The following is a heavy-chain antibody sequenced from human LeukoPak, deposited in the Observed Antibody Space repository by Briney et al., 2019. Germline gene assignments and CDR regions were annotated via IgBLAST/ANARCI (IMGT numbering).Heavy chain of an antibody. J-gene: IGHJ4*02. V-gene: IGHV4-39*01. CDR1: GFTFSIYA. D-gene: IGHD3-10*01. Sequence: PGGSLRLSCAASGFTFSIYAMSWIRQPPGKGLEWIASINYSGSTYYNPSLKSRVTISVDTSENQFSLKLSSVTAADTAVYYCARYVVYGSGKYYDYWGQGTLVTVSS. CDR3: ARYVVYGSGKYYDY. CDR2: INYSGST.